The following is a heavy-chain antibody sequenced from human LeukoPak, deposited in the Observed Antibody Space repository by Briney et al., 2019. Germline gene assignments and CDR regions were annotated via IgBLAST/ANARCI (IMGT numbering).Heavy chain of an antibody. CDR2: IYTSGST. J-gene: IGHJ4*02. Sequence: SETLSLTCTVSGGSISSYYWSWIRQPAGKGLEWIGRIYTSGSTNYNPSLKSRVTMSVDTSKNQFSLKLSSVTAADTAVYYCATSSYPSGITGTTPNDYWGQGTLVTVSP. CDR3: ATSSYPSGITGTTPNDY. D-gene: IGHD1-7*01. CDR1: GGSISSYY. V-gene: IGHV4-4*07.